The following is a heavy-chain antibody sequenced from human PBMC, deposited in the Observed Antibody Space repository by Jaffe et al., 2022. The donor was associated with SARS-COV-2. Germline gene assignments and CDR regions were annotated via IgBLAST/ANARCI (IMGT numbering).Heavy chain of an antibody. V-gene: IGHV3-23*04. Sequence: EVQLVESGGGLVQPGGSLRLSCAASGFTFSNYAMSWVRQAPGKGLEWVSTIRGSGGGTYYADSVKGRFTISRDNSKNTLYLQMNSLRAEDTAIYYCAKVIMSIAAAGTFNYWGQGTLVTVSS. CDR1: GFTFSNYA. CDR3: AKVIMSIAAAGTFNY. CDR2: IRGSGGGT. D-gene: IGHD6-13*01. J-gene: IGHJ4*02.